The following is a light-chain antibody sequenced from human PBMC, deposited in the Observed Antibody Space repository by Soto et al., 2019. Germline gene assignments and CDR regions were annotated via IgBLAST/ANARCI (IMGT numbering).Light chain of an antibody. V-gene: IGKV3-20*01. CDR3: QQYSSYPIT. CDR1: QSVSSSY. Sequence: EIVLRQSPGTLSLSPGERATLSCRASQSVSSSYLAWYQQKPGQAPRLLIYGASSRATGIPDRFSGSGSGTEFTLTISSLQSDDFATYYCQQYSSYPITFGQGTRLEIK. J-gene: IGKJ5*01. CDR2: GAS.